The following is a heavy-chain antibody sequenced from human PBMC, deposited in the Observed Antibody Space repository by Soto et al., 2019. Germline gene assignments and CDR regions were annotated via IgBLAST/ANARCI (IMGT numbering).Heavy chain of an antibody. CDR2: IFYSGST. D-gene: IGHD2-15*01. V-gene: IGHV4-31*03. CDR1: GLPISSGGFY. CDR3: ARDHCSGGTCYFDY. Sequence: PSETLSLTCTVSGLPISSGGFYWSWIRQHPGKGLEWIGYIFYSGSTFYNPSLKSRVTISVDTSKNQFSLRLGSVTAADTAVYYCARDHCSGGTCYFDYWGQGTLVTVSS. J-gene: IGHJ4*02.